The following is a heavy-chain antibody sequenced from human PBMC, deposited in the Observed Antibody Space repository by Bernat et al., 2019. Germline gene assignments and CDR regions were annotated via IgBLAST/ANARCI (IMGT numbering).Heavy chain of an antibody. J-gene: IGHJ4*02. CDR2: INKGNMHTT. CDR1: GFMFSDHY. CDR3: ARSTSGSILDY. D-gene: IGHD3-22*01. V-gene: IGHV3-72*01. Sequence: EVHLVESGGGLVQPGGSLRLSCAASGFMFSDHYMDWVRQAPGKGLEWLGRINKGNMHTTEYAASVKGRFTVSRDDSRNSLFLQLNSLSAEDTAVYYCARSTSGSILDYWGQGTLVTVSS.